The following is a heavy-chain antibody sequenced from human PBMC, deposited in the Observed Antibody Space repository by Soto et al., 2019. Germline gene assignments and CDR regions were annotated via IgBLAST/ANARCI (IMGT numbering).Heavy chain of an antibody. CDR2: IIPILGIA. Sequence: SVKVSCKASGGTFSSYTISWVRQAPGQGLEWMGRIIPILGIANYAQKFQGRVTITADKSTSTAYMELSSLRSEDTAVYYCARAPSSAYCSGGSCYNWFDPWGQGTLVTVSS. CDR3: ARAPSSAYCSGGSCYNWFDP. V-gene: IGHV1-69*02. J-gene: IGHJ5*02. CDR1: GGTFSSYT. D-gene: IGHD2-15*01.